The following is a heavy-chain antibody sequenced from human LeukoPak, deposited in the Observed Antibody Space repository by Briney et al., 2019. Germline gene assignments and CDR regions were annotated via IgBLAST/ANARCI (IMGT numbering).Heavy chain of an antibody. CDR3: ARPMRVDAFDI. CDR2: IYYSGST. J-gene: IGHJ3*02. V-gene: IGHV4-39*01. Sequence: GSLRLSCAASGFTFSSYAMSWVRQAPGKGLEWIGSIYYSGSTYYNPSLKSRVTISVDTSKNQFSLKLSSVTAADTAVYYCARPMRVDAFDIWGQGTMVTVSS. CDR1: GFTFSSYA.